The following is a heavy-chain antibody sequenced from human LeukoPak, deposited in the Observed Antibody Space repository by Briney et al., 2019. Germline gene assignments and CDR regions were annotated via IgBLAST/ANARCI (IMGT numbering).Heavy chain of an antibody. CDR3: ARSHHYYYDSRGDY. CDR1: GFTFRNYG. J-gene: IGHJ4*02. V-gene: IGHV3-23*01. Sequence: GGSLRLSCAASGFTFRNYGMSWVRQAPGKGLEWVLAMTGDGATTYYADSMKGRFTISRDNSKNTLYLQMNSLRAEDTAVYYCARSHHYYYDSRGDYWGQGTLVTVSS. CDR2: MTGDGATT. D-gene: IGHD3-22*01.